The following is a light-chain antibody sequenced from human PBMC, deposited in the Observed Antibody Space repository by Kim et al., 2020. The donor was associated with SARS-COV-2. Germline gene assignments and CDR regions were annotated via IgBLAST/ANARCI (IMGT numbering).Light chain of an antibody. J-gene: IGKJ4*01. V-gene: IGKV3-11*01. CDR3: QQRSHWPPT. CDR2: DAS. Sequence: EIVLIQSPDTLSLSPGERATLSCRASQSVSNYLAWYQQRPGQAPRLLIYDASSRATGIPARFSGGGSGIDFTLTINSLVPEDFAIYYCQQRSHWPPTFGGGTKVDIK. CDR1: QSVSNY.